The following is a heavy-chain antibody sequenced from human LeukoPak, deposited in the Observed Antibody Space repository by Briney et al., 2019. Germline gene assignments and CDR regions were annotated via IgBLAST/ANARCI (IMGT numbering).Heavy chain of an antibody. CDR1: GFIFSSYG. Sequence: GGSLRLSCAASGFIFSSYGMSWVRQAPGKGLEWVSGISGSGGSTYYADSVKGRFTISRDNSKNTLYLQMNSLRAEDTAVYYCARAPWIQLWSWGQGTLVTVSS. CDR3: ARAPWIQLWS. J-gene: IGHJ4*02. V-gene: IGHV3-23*01. D-gene: IGHD5-18*01. CDR2: ISGSGGST.